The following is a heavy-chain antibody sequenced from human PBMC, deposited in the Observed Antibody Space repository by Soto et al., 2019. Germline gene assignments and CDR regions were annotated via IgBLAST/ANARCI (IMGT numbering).Heavy chain of an antibody. V-gene: IGHV3-23*01. J-gene: IGHJ6*02. CDR2: ISGGGGTT. CDR3: ARGPRAPPPHDYGMDV. Sequence: EVQLLESGGGLVQPGGSLRLSCAASGFTFSSHVMNWVRQAPGKGLEWVAAISGGGGTTYYGDSVEGRFTMSRDNSNNKLYLQINSLRADETRVYYCARGPRAPPPHDYGMDVWGQGATVTVSS. CDR1: GFTFSSHV.